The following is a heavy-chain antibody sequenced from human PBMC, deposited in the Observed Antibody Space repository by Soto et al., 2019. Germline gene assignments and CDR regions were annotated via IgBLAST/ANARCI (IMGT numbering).Heavy chain of an antibody. Sequence: QVQLQESGPGLVKPSQTLSLTCTVSGGSISSGGYYWSWIRQHPGKGLEWIGYIYYSGSTYYNPSLTSLVTVSADTSKNQFYLTLSSVPAGDTDVYYCARGLCGGDCCRGFVGYNWSVPWGQGALVTVSS. CDR2: IYYSGST. J-gene: IGHJ5*02. CDR3: ARGLCGGDCCRGFVGYNWSVP. V-gene: IGHV4-31*01. D-gene: IGHD2-21*02. CDR1: GGSISSGGYY.